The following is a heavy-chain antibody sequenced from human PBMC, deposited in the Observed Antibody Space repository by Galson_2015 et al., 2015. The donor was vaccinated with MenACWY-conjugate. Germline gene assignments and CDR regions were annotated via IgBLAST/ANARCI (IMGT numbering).Heavy chain of an antibody. D-gene: IGHD3-10*01. V-gene: IGHV3-74*01. CDR1: GFTFSSYW. Sequence: SLRLSCAASGFTFSSYWMHWVRQAPGKGLVWVSRINSDRSSTSYADSVKGRFTISRDNAKNTLYLQMNSLRAEDTAVYYCAARLLHSGGMDVWGQGTTVTVSS. CDR3: AARLLHSGGMDV. CDR2: INSDRSST. J-gene: IGHJ6*02.